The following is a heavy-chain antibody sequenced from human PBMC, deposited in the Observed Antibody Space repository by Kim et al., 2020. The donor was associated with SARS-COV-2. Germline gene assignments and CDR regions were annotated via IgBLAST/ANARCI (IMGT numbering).Heavy chain of an antibody. J-gene: IGHJ4*01. CDR1: GFTFSSVA. Sequence: GGSLRLSCAASGFTFSSVAMTWVRQAPGKGLEWVSTVGANGAYTHHADSVKGRFTISRDNSKNTLYLQMYSLRAEDTAVYYCAKGRGPSTGMIFFDYWG. CDR3: AKGRGPSTGMIFFDY. CDR2: VGANGAYT. V-gene: IGHV3-23*01. D-gene: IGHD3-16*01.